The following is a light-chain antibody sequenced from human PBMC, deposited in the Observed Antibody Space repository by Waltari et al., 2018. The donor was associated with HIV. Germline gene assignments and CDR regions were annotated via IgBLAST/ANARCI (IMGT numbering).Light chain of an antibody. CDR1: DLGHKH. CDR2: QNN. V-gene: IGLV3-1*01. J-gene: IGLJ2*01. Sequence: SYEWSQPPSVSVSAGQTVTITCSGDDLGHKHVYWCQQRPGQSPVLVMSQNNKRPSAIPERFSGSKSGNTATLTISGAQTLDEATYYCQAWTSPGSIFGGGTTLTVL. CDR3: QAWTSPGSI.